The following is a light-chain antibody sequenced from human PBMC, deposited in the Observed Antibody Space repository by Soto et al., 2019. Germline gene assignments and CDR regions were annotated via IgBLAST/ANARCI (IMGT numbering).Light chain of an antibody. Sequence: QSVLTQPPSVSGAPGRRVTISCTGSSSNIGAGYDVHWYQQLPGTAPKLLIFGNNNRPSGVPDRFSGSRSGTSASLAVTGLQAEDEADYHCQSYDSSLSGWVFGGGTKLTVL. CDR2: GNN. V-gene: IGLV1-40*01. CDR1: SSNIGAGYD. J-gene: IGLJ3*02. CDR3: QSYDSSLSGWV.